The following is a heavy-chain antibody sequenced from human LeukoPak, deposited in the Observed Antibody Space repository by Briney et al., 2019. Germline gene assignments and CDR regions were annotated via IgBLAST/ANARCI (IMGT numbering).Heavy chain of an antibody. Sequence: GGSLRLSCAASGFTFSSYWMHWVRQAPGKGLEWVSRIHSDGSSTSYADFVKGRFTISRDNAKNTLYLQMNSLRAEDTAVYYCARDKPGSHYYVDVWGKGTTVSVSS. CDR3: ARDKPGSHYYVDV. D-gene: IGHD1-1*01. CDR1: GFTFSSYW. CDR2: IHSDGSST. J-gene: IGHJ6*03. V-gene: IGHV3-74*01.